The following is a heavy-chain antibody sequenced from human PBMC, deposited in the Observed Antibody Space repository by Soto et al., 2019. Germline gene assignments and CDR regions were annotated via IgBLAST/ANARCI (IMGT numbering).Heavy chain of an antibody. Sequence: SETLSLTCAVYGGTFIDYSWGWIHQPPGKGLEWIGEIDYRGSTKYNPSLESRVTISVDTSKNQFSLKLSSLTAADTARYYCARVSDYWGQGMLVTVSS. J-gene: IGHJ4*02. CDR3: ARVSDY. CDR1: GGTFIDYS. V-gene: IGHV4-34*01. CDR2: IDYRGST.